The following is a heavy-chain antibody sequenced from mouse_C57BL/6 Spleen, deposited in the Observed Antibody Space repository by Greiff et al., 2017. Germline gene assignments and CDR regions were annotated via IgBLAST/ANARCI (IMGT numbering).Heavy chain of an antibody. D-gene: IGHD1-1*01. CDR1: GYTFTSYW. Sequence: VQLQQPGAELVKPGASVKLSCKASGYTFTSYWMPWVKQRPGQGLEWIGMIHPNSGSTNYNEKFKSKATLTVDKSSSTAYMQLSSLTSEDSAVXYGARGGYYGGSDYYAMDYWGQGTSVTDSS. CDR3: ARGGYYGGSDYYAMDY. CDR2: IHPNSGST. J-gene: IGHJ4*01. V-gene: IGHV1-64*01.